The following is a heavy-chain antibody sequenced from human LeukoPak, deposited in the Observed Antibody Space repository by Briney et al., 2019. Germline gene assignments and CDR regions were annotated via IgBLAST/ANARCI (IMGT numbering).Heavy chain of an antibody. V-gene: IGHV5-51*01. CDR3: ARHRTGDY. CDR1: GYRFTLYW. J-gene: IGHJ4*02. CDR2: TFPGDSDT. Sequence: HGESLKISCKASGYRFTLYWIGWVRQTPEKGLEWMGLTFPGDSDTRYSPSFQGQVTISVDKSISTVYLQWSNLRASDRAIYYCARHRTGDYWGQGTLVTVSS. D-gene: IGHD7-27*01.